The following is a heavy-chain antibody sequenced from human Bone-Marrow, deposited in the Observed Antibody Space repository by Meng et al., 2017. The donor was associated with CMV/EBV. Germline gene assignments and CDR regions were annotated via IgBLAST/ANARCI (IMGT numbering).Heavy chain of an antibody. CDR1: GFTFSTYW. J-gene: IGHJ4*02. CDR2: TSPDGSST. CDR3: VRGSSGWKGIDF. V-gene: IGHV3-74*01. D-gene: IGHD6-19*01. Sequence: SCAASGFTFSTYWMHWVRQAPGKGLLWVSRTSPDGSSTTYADSVKGRFTTSRDNAKNTLDFQMNSLRAEDTAVYYCVRGSSGWKGIDFWGQGTLVTVSS.